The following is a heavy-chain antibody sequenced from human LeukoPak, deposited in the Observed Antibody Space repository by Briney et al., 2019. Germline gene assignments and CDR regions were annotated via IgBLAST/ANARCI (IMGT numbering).Heavy chain of an antibody. D-gene: IGHD5-12*01. CDR3: AKASAGYGNYDY. CDR1: GFTFSSYS. Sequence: GGSLRLSCAASGFTFSSYSMNWVRQAPGKGLEWVSSISSSSSYIYYADSVKGRFTVSRDNSKNTLYLQMNSLRAEDTALYYCAKASAGYGNYDYWGQGTLVTVSS. V-gene: IGHV3-21*04. CDR2: ISSSSSYI. J-gene: IGHJ4*02.